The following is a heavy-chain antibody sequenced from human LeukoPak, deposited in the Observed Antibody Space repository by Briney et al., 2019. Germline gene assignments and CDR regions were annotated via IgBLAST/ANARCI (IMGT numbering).Heavy chain of an antibody. V-gene: IGHV3-20*04. J-gene: IGHJ5*02. CDR2: INWNGGST. D-gene: IGHD2-21*01. Sequence: LPGGSLRLSCAASGFTFDDYGMTGVRQAPGKGLEWVSGINWNGGSTGYADSVKGRFTISRVNAKNSLYLQMNSLRAEDTAFYYCARVGGRAYCGGDCYLESWGRGTMVTVSS. CDR1: GFTFDDYG. CDR3: ARVGGRAYCGGDCYLES.